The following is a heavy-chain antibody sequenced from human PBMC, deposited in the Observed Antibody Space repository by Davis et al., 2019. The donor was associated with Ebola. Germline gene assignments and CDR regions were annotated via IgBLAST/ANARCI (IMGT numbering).Heavy chain of an antibody. D-gene: IGHD2-8*01. J-gene: IGHJ6*02. CDR1: GGSIGSSY. V-gene: IGHV4-59*01. CDR2: IYYTGTT. CDR3: ARGLRDDLDV. Sequence: PSETLSLTCTVSGGSIGSSYWNWIRQPPGKGLEWIGHIYYTGTTNYNPSLKSRVTISVDTSKNQFSLNLNSVTVADTAVYYCARGLRDDLDVWGQGTTVTVS.